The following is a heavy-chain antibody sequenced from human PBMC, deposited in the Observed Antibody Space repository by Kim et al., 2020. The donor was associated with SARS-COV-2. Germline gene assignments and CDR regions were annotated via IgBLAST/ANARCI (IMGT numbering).Heavy chain of an antibody. CDR2: IYHSGST. V-gene: IGHV4-4*02. CDR1: GGSISTSNW. Sequence: SETLSLTCAVSGGSISTSNWWSWVRQPPGKGLEWIGEIYHSGSTNYDPTLKSRVTISVDKSKNQFSLKLSSVTAADTAVYYCASRSGYDIDYWCQGTRVAVSS. D-gene: IGHD5-12*01. CDR3: ASRSGYDIDY. J-gene: IGHJ4*02.